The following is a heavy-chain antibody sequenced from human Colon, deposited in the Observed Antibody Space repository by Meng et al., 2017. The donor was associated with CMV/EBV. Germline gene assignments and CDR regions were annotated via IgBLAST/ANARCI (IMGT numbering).Heavy chain of an antibody. Sequence: GGSLRLSCAASGFTFSSYNMNWVRQAPGKGLEWVGRTRNKANSYTTEYAASVKGRFTISRDDSKNSLYLQMNSLKTEDTAVYYCARHDYGGNSRGASWGQGTLVTVSS. CDR3: ARHDYGGNSRGAS. V-gene: IGHV3-72*01. CDR2: TRNKANSYTT. D-gene: IGHD4-23*01. J-gene: IGHJ5*02. CDR1: GFTFSSYN.